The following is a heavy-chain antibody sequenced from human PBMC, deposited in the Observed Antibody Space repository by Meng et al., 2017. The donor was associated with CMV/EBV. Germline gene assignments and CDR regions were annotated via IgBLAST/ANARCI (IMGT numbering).Heavy chain of an antibody. CDR1: GYTFTDYG. Sequence: ASVKVSCKASGYTFTDYGITWVRQAPRQGLEGMGWISTYNGNTNYAQRLQGRVTMTTDTSTNRAYMNLWGLRPDDTAVYYCARDTLNWNFDYWGQGTPVTVSS. CDR2: ISTYNGNT. D-gene: IGHD1-1*01. J-gene: IGHJ4*02. V-gene: IGHV1-18*01. CDR3: ARDTLNWNFDY.